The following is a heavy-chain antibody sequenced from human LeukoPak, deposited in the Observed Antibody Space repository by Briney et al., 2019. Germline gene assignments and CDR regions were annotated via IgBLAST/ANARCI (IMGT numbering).Heavy chain of an antibody. V-gene: IGHV4-30-2*01. CDR2: IYHSGST. CDR3: AGYDSSGYDAFDI. CDR1: GGSISSGGYY. Sequence: PSETLSLTCTVSGGSISSGGYYWSWIRQPPGKGLEWIGYIYHSGSTYYNPSLESRVTISVDRSKNQFSLKLSSVTAADTAVYYCAGYDSSGYDAFDIWGQGTMVTVSS. D-gene: IGHD3-22*01. J-gene: IGHJ3*02.